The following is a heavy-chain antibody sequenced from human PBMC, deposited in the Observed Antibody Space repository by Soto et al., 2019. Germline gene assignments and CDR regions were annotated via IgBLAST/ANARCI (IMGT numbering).Heavy chain of an antibody. V-gene: IGHV1-69*02. CDR1: GGTFSSYT. J-gene: IGHJ4*02. CDR3: ARVIFAPPPGTDSTHY. D-gene: IGHD3-3*01. CDR2: IIPILGIA. Sequence: SVKVSCKASGGTFSSYTISWVRQAPGQGLEWMGRIIPILGIANYAQKFQGRVTITADKSTSTAYMELSSLRSEDTAVYYCARVIFAPPPGTDSTHYPGQATLVSVSS.